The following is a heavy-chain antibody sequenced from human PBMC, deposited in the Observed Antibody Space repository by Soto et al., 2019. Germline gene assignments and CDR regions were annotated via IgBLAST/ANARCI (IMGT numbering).Heavy chain of an antibody. CDR3: ARDNLNYRRGGYYFDY. CDR1: GFTFSSYS. Sequence: GGSLRLSCAASGFTFSSYSMNWVRQAPGKGLEWVSSISSSSSYIYYADSVKGRFTISRDNAKNSLYLQMNSLRAEDTAVYYCARDNLNYRRGGYYFDYWGQGTLVTVSS. CDR2: ISSSSSYI. V-gene: IGHV3-21*01. D-gene: IGHD1-7*01. J-gene: IGHJ4*02.